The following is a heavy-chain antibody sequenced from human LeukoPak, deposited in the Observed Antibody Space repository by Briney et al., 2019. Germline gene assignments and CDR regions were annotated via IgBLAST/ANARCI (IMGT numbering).Heavy chain of an antibody. D-gene: IGHD6-19*01. CDR3: ARSSSGWHFDY. V-gene: IGHV5-51*01. Sequence: GESLKISCKASGYSFSNYWIGWVRQMPGKGLEWMGIIYPGDSDTRYSPSFQGQVTISADKSITTAYLQWTSLKASDTAIYYCARSSSGWHFDYWGQGTPVTVSS. CDR2: IYPGDSDT. J-gene: IGHJ4*02. CDR1: GYSFSNYW.